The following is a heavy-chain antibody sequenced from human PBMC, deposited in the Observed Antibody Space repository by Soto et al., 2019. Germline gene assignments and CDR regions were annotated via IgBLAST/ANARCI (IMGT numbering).Heavy chain of an antibody. CDR2: ISGGGYNT. J-gene: IGHJ4*02. D-gene: IGHD3-22*01. V-gene: IGHV3-23*01. Sequence: PGGSLRLSCAASGFTFSNYAMNWVRQAPGKGLEWVSVISGGGYNTYYADSVKGRFTISRDNSKNTLYLQMNSLRAEDTAVYYCAQDYYDSRGYPPHFWGQGTQVTVSS. CDR3: AQDYYDSRGYPPHF. CDR1: GFTFSNYA.